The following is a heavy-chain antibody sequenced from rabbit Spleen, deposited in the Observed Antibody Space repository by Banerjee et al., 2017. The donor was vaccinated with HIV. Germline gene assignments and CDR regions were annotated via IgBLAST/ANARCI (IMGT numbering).Heavy chain of an antibody. CDR2: IDPIFGAT. J-gene: IGHJ2*01. D-gene: IGHD1-1*01. CDR3: ARNYVNAFDP. CDR1: GFSFNSGYD. Sequence: QSLEESGGGLVKPGASLTLTCKASGFSFNSGYDMCWVRQAPGKGLEWIGCIDPIFGATYYASWAKGRFTISRTSSTTVTLQMTSLTAADTATYFCARNYVNAFDPWGPGTLVTVS. V-gene: IGHV1S40*01.